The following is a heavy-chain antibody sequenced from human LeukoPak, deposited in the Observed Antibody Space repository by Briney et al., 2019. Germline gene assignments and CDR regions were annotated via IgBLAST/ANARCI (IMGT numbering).Heavy chain of an antibody. CDR2: MNPNSGNT. D-gene: IGHD1-26*01. V-gene: IGHV1-8*03. Sequence: GGSVKVSCKASGYTFTGYYMHWVRQAPGQGLEWMGWMNPNSGNTGYAQKFQGRVTITRNTSISTAYMELSSLRSEDTAVYYCARGVGALDAFDIWGQGTMVTVSS. CDR3: ARGVGALDAFDI. J-gene: IGHJ3*02. CDR1: GYTFTGYY.